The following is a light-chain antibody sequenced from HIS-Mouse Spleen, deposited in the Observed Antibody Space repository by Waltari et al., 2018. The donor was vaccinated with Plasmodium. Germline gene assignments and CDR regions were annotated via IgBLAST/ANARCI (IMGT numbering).Light chain of an antibody. V-gene: IGLV3-10*01. Sequence: SYELTQPPSVSVSPGQTARITCSGDALPKTYAYWYQQKSGQAPVVVIYEDSKRPSGIPGVLSGSSSSTMATLTISGAQVEDEADYYCYSTDSSGNHRVFGGGTELTVL. J-gene: IGLJ3*02. CDR2: EDS. CDR1: ALPKTY. CDR3: YSTDSSGNHRV.